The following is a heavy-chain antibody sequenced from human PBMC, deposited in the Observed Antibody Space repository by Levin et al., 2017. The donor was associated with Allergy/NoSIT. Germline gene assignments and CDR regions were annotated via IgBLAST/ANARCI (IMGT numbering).Heavy chain of an antibody. V-gene: IGHV1-18*01. Sequence: ASVKVSCKASGYTFTSYGISWVRQAPGQGLEWMGWISAYNGNTNYAQKLQGRVTMTTDTSTSTAYMELRSLRSDDTAVYYCARVQTGYSYGNYYYYYMDVWGKGTTVTVSS. CDR1: GYTFTSYG. J-gene: IGHJ6*03. CDR3: ARVQTGYSYGNYYYYYMDV. D-gene: IGHD5-18*01. CDR2: ISAYNGNT.